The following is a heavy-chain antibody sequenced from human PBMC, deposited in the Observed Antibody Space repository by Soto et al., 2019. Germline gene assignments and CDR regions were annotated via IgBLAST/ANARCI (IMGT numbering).Heavy chain of an antibody. CDR3: ARDPSVGFGELDPTRENWFDP. J-gene: IGHJ5*02. D-gene: IGHD3-10*01. Sequence: PPETLSLTCTVSGGSISSYYWSWIRQPAGKGLEWIGRIYTIGTTNYNPSLKRQVTMSVDTSKNQFSLKLSSVTAADAAVYYCARDPSVGFGELDPTRENWFDPWGQGTLVTVSS. V-gene: IGHV4-4*07. CDR1: GGSISSYY. CDR2: IYTIGTT.